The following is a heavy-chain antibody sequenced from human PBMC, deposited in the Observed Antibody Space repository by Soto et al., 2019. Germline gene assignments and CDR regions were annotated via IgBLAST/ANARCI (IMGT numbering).Heavy chain of an antibody. D-gene: IGHD3-10*01. J-gene: IGHJ6*02. CDR3: ARMPGIWFGLDYGMDV. CDR2: IDWDDDK. V-gene: IGHV2-70*01. CDR1: WFSLSTSGMC. Sequence: SGPTLVNPTQTLTLTCTFSWFSLSTSGMCVSWIRQPPGKALEWLALIDWDDDKYYSTSLKTRLTISKDTSKNQVVLTMTNMDPVDTATYYCARMPGIWFGLDYGMDVWGQGTTVTVSS.